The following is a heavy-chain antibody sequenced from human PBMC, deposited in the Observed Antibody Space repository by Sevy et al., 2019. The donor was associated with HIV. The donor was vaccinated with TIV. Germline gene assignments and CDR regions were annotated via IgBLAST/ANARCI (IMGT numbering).Heavy chain of an antibody. CDR2: LSFGWGQI. D-gene: IGHD2-8*01. Sequence: GGSLRLSCAASGFAFYEYSMSWIRQAPGKGLEWVATLSFGWGQINYADSVKGRFTISRDNSKNSFYLQMDNLRVEDTALYYCAREGCSRPHDYWGQGTRVTVSS. V-gene: IGHV3-23*01. J-gene: IGHJ4*02. CDR3: AREGCSRPHDY. CDR1: GFAFYEYS.